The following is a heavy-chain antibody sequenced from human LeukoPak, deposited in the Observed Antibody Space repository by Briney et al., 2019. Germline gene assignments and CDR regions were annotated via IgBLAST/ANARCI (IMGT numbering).Heavy chain of an antibody. J-gene: IGHJ5*01. CDR3: VRQKYYDSAYYYSFDS. CDR1: GFVFDDYG. Sequence: GGSLRLSCAASGFVFDDYGMSWVRQAPGKGLEWVSGINWNGGNIGYADSVKGRFSVSRDNGKQVLYMEMNNLRVEDTALYYCVRQKYYDSAYYYSFDSWGQGTLVTVSA. CDR2: INWNGGNI. D-gene: IGHD3-22*01. V-gene: IGHV3-20*04.